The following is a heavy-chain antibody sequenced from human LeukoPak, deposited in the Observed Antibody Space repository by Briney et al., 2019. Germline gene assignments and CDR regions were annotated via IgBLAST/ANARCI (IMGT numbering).Heavy chain of an antibody. CDR3: ARKNDFEI. D-gene: IGHD2/OR15-2a*01. J-gene: IGHJ3*02. Sequence: PSETLSLTCAVYGGSFSGYYWTWIRQPPGKGLEWIGEINHSGSTNYNPSLKSRVTISVDTSKNQFSLKLSSVTAADTAAYYCARKNDFEIWGQGTLVTVSS. CDR2: INHSGST. V-gene: IGHV4-34*01. CDR1: GGSFSGYY.